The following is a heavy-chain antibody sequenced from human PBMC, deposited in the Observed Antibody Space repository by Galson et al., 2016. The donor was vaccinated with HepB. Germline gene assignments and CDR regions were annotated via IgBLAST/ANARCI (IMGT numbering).Heavy chain of an antibody. Sequence: SETLSLTCGVFGGSLSGYYWSWVRQPPGMGLEWIGEVNYVGRANYNPSLRSRATISVDLSNNHFSLNLNSLSAADTAVYYCAKTVTTISPHDSNDLDVWGQGTTVIVSS. V-gene: IGHV4-34*01. CDR2: VNYVGRA. CDR3: AKTVTTISPHDSNDLDV. D-gene: IGHD4-17*01. CDR1: GGSLSGYY. J-gene: IGHJ6*02.